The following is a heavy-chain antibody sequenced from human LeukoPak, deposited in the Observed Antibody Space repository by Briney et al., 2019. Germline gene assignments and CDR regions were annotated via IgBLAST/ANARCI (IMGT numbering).Heavy chain of an antibody. V-gene: IGHV4-34*01. D-gene: IGHD6-13*01. CDR1: GGSFSGYY. CDR2: INHSGST. Sequence: PSETLSLTCAVYGGSFSGYYWSWIRQPPGKGLEWIGEINHSGSTNYNPSLKSRVTISVDTSKNQFSLKLSSVTAADTAVYYCARDFKYSSSYSKAFDIWGQGTMVTVSS. CDR3: ARDFKYSSSYSKAFDI. J-gene: IGHJ3*02.